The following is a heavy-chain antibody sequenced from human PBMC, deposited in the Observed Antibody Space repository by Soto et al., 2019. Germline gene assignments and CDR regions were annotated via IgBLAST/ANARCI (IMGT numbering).Heavy chain of an antibody. CDR1: GYTLTELS. V-gene: IGHV1-24*01. Sequence: ASVKVSCKVSGYTLTELSMHWVRQAPGKGLEWMGGFDPEDGETIYAQKFQGRVTMTEDTSTDTAYMELSSLRSEDTAVYYCATKRDTLGGYNWFAPWGPGTLVTVSS. D-gene: IGHD3-16*01. CDR3: ATKRDTLGGYNWFAP. CDR2: FDPEDGET. J-gene: IGHJ5*02.